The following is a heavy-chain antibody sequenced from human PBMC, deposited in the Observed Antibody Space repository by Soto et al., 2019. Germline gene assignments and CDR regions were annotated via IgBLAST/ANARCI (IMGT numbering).Heavy chain of an antibody. CDR1: GFTFRSYA. V-gene: IGHV3-23*01. J-gene: IGHJ2*01. Sequence: DVQLLESGGGLVQPGGSLRLSCAASGFTFRSYAMSWVRQAPGKGLEWASGISGSGISTHYADSVKGRFTVSRDNSKNTLYLQMNSLRAEDTAVYNCAKEPVGPDWYFELWGRGTLVTVSS. CDR3: AKEPVGPDWYFEL. CDR2: ISGSGIST.